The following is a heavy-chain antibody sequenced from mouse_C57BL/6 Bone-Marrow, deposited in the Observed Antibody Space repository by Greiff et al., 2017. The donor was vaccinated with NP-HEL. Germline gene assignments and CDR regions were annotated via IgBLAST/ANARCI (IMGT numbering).Heavy chain of an antibody. J-gene: IGHJ4*01. V-gene: IGHV7-3*01. Sequence: EVQRVESGGGLVQPGGSLSLSCAASGFTFTDYYMSWVRQPPGKALEWLGFIRNKANGYTTEYSASVTGRFTISRDNSQSILYLQMNALRAEDSATYYCARYDEESAMDYWGQGTSVTVSS. CDR3: ARYDEESAMDY. CDR1: GFTFTDYY. CDR2: IRNKANGYTT.